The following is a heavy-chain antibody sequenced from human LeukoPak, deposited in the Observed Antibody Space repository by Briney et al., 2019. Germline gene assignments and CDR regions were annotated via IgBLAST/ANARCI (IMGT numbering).Heavy chain of an antibody. CDR3: ARVSGLATNEYFQH. V-gene: IGHV3-7*03. Sequence: GGSLRLSCAASGFTFSSYWMSWVRQAPGKGLEWVANIKQDGSEKYYVDSVKGRFTISRDNAKNSLYLQMNSPRAEDTAVYYCARVSGLATNEYFQHWGQGTLVTVSS. D-gene: IGHD5-12*01. CDR1: GFTFSSYW. J-gene: IGHJ1*01. CDR2: IKQDGSEK.